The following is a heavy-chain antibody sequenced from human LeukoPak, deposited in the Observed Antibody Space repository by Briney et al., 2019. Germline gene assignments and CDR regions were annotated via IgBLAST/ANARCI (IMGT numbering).Heavy chain of an antibody. V-gene: IGHV3-9*01. CDR2: ISWNSNTI. D-gene: IGHD3-10*01. Sequence: AGGSLRLSCAASGFTFDNFAMYWVRQVPGKGLEWVSHISWNSNTIGYADSVKGRFTISRDNAKNSLYLQMNSLKTEDTALYYCAKDSRVQHTYGMDVWGQGTTVTVSS. CDR3: AKDSRVQHTYGMDV. J-gene: IGHJ6*02. CDR1: GFTFDNFA.